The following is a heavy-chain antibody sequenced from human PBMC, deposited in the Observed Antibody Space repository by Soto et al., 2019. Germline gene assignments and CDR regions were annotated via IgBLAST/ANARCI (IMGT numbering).Heavy chain of an antibody. CDR1: GYSFTRYW. V-gene: IGHV5-51*01. D-gene: IGHD3-10*01. CDR2: IYPGDSDT. Sequence: GESLKISCTSSGYSFTRYWIGWVRQMPGKGLEWMGIIYPGDSDTRYSPSFQGQVTISADKSISTAYLQWSSLKASDTAMYYCARQKGSGSYPPYYYYGMDVWGQGTTVTVSS. J-gene: IGHJ6*02. CDR3: ARQKGSGSYPPYYYYGMDV.